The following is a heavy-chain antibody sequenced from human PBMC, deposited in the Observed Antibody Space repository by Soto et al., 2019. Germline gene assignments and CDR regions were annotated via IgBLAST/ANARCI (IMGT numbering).Heavy chain of an antibody. CDR1: GFTLSNYA. V-gene: IGHV3-23*01. CDR3: AKGGMLVPAAVSYFQS. CDR2: ISGSGGHT. D-gene: IGHD2-2*01. Sequence: VQLLESGGGLVQPGGSLRLACAVSGFTLSNYAVSWVRQAPGKGLDWVSEISGSGGHTYYADSAKGRFTISRDGSSNRGYLQMNSLRADDTAIYYCAKGGMLVPAAVSYFQSWGQGTLVTVSS. J-gene: IGHJ4*02.